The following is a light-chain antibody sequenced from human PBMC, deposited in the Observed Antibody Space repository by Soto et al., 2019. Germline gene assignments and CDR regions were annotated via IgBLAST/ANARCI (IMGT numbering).Light chain of an antibody. J-gene: IGKJ5*01. Sequence: DIQMTQSPSSLSASVGDRVTITCRASQSISSYLNWYQQKPGKAPKLLIYAASSLQSGVPSRFSGSGSGTDFTLTISSLQPEDFATYYCQQSCSTPRTFGQGTRLVIK. V-gene: IGKV1-39*01. CDR1: QSISSY. CDR2: AAS. CDR3: QQSCSTPRT.